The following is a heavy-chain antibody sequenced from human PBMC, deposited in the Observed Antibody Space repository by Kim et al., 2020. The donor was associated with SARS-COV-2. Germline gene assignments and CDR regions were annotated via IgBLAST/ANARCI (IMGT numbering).Heavy chain of an antibody. CDR3: ARMRPSQRITMIVAFWDAFDI. CDR1: GGTFSSYA. CDR2: IIPIFGTA. V-gene: IGHV1-69*13. Sequence: SVKVSCKASGGTFSSYAISWVRQAPGQGLEWMGGIIPIFGTANYAQKFQGRVTITADESTSTAYMELSSLRSEDTAVYYCARMRPSQRITMIVAFWDAFDIWGQGTMVTVSS. J-gene: IGHJ3*02. D-gene: IGHD3-22*01.